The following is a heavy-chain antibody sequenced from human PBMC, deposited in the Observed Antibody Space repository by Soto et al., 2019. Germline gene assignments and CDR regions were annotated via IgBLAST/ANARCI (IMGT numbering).Heavy chain of an antibody. J-gene: IGHJ4*02. V-gene: IGHV1-2*04. CDR1: GYTFTGYY. CDR2: INPNSGGT. Sequence: ASVTVSCKASGYTFTGYYMHWVRQAPGQGLEWMGWINPNSGGTNYAQKFQGWVTMTRDTSISTAYMELSRLRSDDTAVYYCAREQELELHYWGQGTLVTVSS. D-gene: IGHD1-7*01. CDR3: AREQELELHY.